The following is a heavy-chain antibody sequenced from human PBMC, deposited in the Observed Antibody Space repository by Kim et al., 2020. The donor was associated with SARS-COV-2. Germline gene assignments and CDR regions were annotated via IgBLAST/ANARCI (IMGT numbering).Heavy chain of an antibody. V-gene: IGHV1-18*01. CDR3: VRDLDYYGSGIVKDEYYYGMDV. CDR2: ISAHNGNT. J-gene: IGHJ6*02. CDR1: GYTFTSYR. Sequence: ASVKVSCKASGYTFTSYRISWVRQAPGQGLEWMGWISAHNGNTNYAQKLQGRGTMTTDTSTSTAYMELRSLRSDDTAVYYCVRDLDYYGSGIVKDEYYYGMDVWGQRPTVTVSS. D-gene: IGHD3-10*01.